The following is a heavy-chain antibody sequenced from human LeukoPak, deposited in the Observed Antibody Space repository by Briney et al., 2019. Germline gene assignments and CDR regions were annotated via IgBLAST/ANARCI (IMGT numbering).Heavy chain of an antibody. CDR3: ARHASIAALVDWFDP. CDR1: GGSISSSSYY. D-gene: IGHD6-13*01. CDR2: IYYSGST. J-gene: IGHJ5*02. Sequence: PSETLSLTCDVSGGSISSSSYYWGWIRQPPGKGLEWIGSIYYSGSTYYNPSLKSRVTISVDTSKNQFSLKLSSVTAADTAVYYCARHASIAALVDWFDPWGQGTLVTVSS. V-gene: IGHV4-39*01.